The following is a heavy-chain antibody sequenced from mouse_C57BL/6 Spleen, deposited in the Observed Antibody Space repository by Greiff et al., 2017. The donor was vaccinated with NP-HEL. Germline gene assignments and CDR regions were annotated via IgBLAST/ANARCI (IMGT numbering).Heavy chain of an antibody. Sequence: VQLQQSGPELVKPGASVKISCKASGYAFSSSWMNWVKQRPGKGLEWIGRLYPGDGDTNYNGKFKGKDTMTAEKSSSTASMQRSSLTSEDSAVYFCARLDSSGYRGYFDYWGQGTTLTVSS. CDR1: GYAFSSSW. CDR3: ARLDSSGYRGYFDY. CDR2: LYPGDGDT. J-gene: IGHJ2*01. V-gene: IGHV1-82*01. D-gene: IGHD3-2*02.